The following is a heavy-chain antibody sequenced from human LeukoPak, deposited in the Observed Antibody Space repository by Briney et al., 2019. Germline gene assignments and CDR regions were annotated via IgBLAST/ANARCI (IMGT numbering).Heavy chain of an antibody. J-gene: IGHJ5*02. CDR1: GGSISSSSYY. CDR3: ARGSVVVPNWFDP. CDR2: IYYSGST. Sequence: PETLSLTCTVSGGSISSSSYYWGWIRQPPGKGLEWIGSIYYSGSTYYNPSLKSRVTISVDTSKNQFSLKLSSVTAADTAVYYCARGSVVVPNWFDPWGQGTLVTVSS. D-gene: IGHD3-22*01. V-gene: IGHV4-39*01.